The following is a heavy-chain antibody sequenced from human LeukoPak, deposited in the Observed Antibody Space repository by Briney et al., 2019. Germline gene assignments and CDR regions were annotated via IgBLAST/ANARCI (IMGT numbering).Heavy chain of an antibody. D-gene: IGHD6-13*01. V-gene: IGHV3-48*04. J-gene: IGHJ4*02. CDR1: GFTFSSYS. CDR2: ISSSSSTI. CDR3: ARGTSAGGPISPFDF. Sequence: PGGSLRLSCAASGFTFSSYSMNWVRQAPGKGLEWVSYISSSSSTIYYADSVKGRFSISRDNAKNTVYLQMNSLRAEDTGIYYCARGTSAGGPISPFDFWGQGTVVTVSS.